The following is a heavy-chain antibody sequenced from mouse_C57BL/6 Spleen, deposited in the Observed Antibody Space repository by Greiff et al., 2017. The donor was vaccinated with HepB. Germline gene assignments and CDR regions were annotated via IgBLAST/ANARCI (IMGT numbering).Heavy chain of an antibody. D-gene: IGHD2-3*01. V-gene: IGHV1-26*01. J-gene: IGHJ2*01. Sequence: VQLQQSGPELVKPGASVKISCKASGYTFTDYYMNWVKQSHGKSLEWIGDINPNNGGTSYNQKFKGKATLTVDKSSSTAYMELRSLTSEDSAVYYCARRRLLRSYYFDYWGQGTTLTVSS. CDR3: ARRRLLRSYYFDY. CDR2: INPNNGGT. CDR1: GYTFTDYY.